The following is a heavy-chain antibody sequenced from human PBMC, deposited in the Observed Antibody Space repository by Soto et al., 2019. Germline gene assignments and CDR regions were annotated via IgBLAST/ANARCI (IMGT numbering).Heavy chain of an antibody. Sequence: PGESLKISCKGSGYSFTSYWISWVRQMPGKGLEWMGRIDPSDSYTNNSPSFQGHVTISADKSISTAYLQWSSLKASDTAMYYCARHSDSILWFGELFYWGQGTLVTVSS. J-gene: IGHJ4*02. CDR3: ARHSDSILWFGELFY. V-gene: IGHV5-10-1*01. CDR1: GYSFTSYW. D-gene: IGHD3-10*01. CDR2: IDPSDSYT.